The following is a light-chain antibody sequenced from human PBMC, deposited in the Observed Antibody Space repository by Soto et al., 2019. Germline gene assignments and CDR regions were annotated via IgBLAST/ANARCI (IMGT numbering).Light chain of an antibody. Sequence: QAVVTQEPSLTVSPGGTVTLTCGSSTGAVTSGHYPYWFQQKPGQPPRTLIYDISKKHSWTPARFSGSLLGGKAALTLSGAQPEDEADYYCFLTYSGSRVFGGGTQLTVL. J-gene: IGLJ2*01. CDR3: FLTYSGSRV. CDR1: TGAVTSGHY. V-gene: IGLV7-46*01. CDR2: DIS.